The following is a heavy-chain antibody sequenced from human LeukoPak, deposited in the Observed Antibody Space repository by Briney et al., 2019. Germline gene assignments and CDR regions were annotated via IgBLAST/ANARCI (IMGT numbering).Heavy chain of an antibody. CDR3: ARTRIDRGYSYGPGFRGGFYFDY. J-gene: IGHJ4*02. CDR1: GGSISSYY. CDR2: IYYSGST. V-gene: IGHV4-59*08. Sequence: PSETLSLTCTVSGGSISSYYWSWIRQPPGKGLEWIGYIYYSGSTNYNPSLKSRVTISVDTSKNQFSLKLSSVTAADTAVYYCARTRIDRGYSYGPGFRGGFYFDYWGQGTLVTVSS. D-gene: IGHD5-18*01.